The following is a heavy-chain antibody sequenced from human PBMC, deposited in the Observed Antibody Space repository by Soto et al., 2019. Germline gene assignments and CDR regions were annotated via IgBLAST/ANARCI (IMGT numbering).Heavy chain of an antibody. CDR3: AREVTIAGGY. J-gene: IGHJ4*02. D-gene: IGHD3-16*01. V-gene: IGHV3-30*03. Sequence: QVQLVESGGGVVQPGRSLRLSCAASGFTFSSYGMHWVRQAPGKGLEWVAVISYDGSNKYYADSVKGRFTISRDNSKNALYLQMNSLRAEDTAVYYCAREVTIAGGYWGQGTLVTVSS. CDR1: GFTFSSYG. CDR2: ISYDGSNK.